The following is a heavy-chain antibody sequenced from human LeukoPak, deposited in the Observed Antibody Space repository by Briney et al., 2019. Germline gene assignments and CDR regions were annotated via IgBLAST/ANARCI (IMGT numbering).Heavy chain of an antibody. J-gene: IGHJ4*02. Sequence: GGSLRLSCAASGFTFSSYGMSWVRQAPGKGLEWVSAISGSGGSTYYADSVKGRFTISRDNSKNTLYLQMNSLRAEDTAVYYCAKDAAPGIAVAGLGFDYWGQGTLVTVSS. CDR3: AKDAAPGIAVAGLGFDY. D-gene: IGHD6-19*01. V-gene: IGHV3-23*01. CDR1: GFTFSSYG. CDR2: ISGSGGST.